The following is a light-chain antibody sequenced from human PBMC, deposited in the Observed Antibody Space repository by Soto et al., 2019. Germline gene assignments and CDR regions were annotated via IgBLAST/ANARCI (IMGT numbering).Light chain of an antibody. CDR2: WAS. J-gene: IGKJ1*01. V-gene: IGKV4-1*01. Sequence: DIVMTQSPDSLAVSLGERATINCKSSQSVLYSSNNMNYLAWYQQKPGQPPKLLIYWASTRESGVPDRFSGSGSGTDFTLTISSLQAEDVAVYYCQQYFGTLPTFGQGTKVEIK. CDR1: QSVLYSSNNMNY. CDR3: QQYFGTLPT.